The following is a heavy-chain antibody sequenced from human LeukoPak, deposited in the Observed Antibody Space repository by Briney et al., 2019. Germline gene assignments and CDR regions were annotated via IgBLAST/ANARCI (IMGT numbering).Heavy chain of an antibody. J-gene: IGHJ6*03. V-gene: IGHV3-21*01. CDR1: GFTFSSYS. D-gene: IGHD3-9*01. CDR2: ISSSSSYI. CDR3: ASSPHFDWLYPYYYYYMDV. Sequence: PGGSLRLSCAASGFTFSSYSMNWVRQAPGKGLEWVSSISSSSSYIYYADSVKGRFTISRDNAKNSLYLQMNSLRAEDTAVYYCASSPHFDWLYPYYYYYMDVWGKGTTVTVSS.